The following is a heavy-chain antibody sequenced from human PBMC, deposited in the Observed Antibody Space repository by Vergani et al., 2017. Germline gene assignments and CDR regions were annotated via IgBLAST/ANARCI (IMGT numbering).Heavy chain of an antibody. D-gene: IGHD2-2*01. J-gene: IGHJ6*03. V-gene: IGHV1-69*01. CDR3: AKGGDIVVVPAAKYYYYYMDG. Sequence: QVQLVQSGAEVKKPGSSVKVSCKASGGTFSSYAISWVRQAPGQGLEWMGGIIPIFGTANYAQKFQGRVTITADESTSTAYMELSSLRSEDTAVYYCAKGGDIVVVPAAKYYYYYMDGWGKGTTVTVSS. CDR2: IIPIFGTA. CDR1: GGTFSSYA.